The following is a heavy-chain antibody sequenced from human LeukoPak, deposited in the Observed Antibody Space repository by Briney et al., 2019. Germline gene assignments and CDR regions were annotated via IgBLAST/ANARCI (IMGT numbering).Heavy chain of an antibody. J-gene: IGHJ5*02. CDR1: GYGFTRYA. CDR3: ARDQSSPRNWFDP. V-gene: IGHV7-4-1*02. D-gene: IGHD3-10*01. CDR2: INTNTGNP. Sequence: ASVKVSCKASGYGFTRYAMNWVRQAPGQGLEWMGWINTNTGNPMYAQGLTGRFVFSLDTSVSTAYLQISSLKAEDTAVYYCARDQSSPRNWFDPWGQGTLVTVSS.